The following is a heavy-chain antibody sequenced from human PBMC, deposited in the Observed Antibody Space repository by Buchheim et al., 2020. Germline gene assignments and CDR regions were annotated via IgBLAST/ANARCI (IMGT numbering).Heavy chain of an antibody. J-gene: IGHJ4*02. D-gene: IGHD1-26*01. CDR2: INPNCGGT. V-gene: IGHV1-2*02. CDR3: ARVVGATPNYPN. CDR1: GYTFTGYY. Sequence: QVQLVQSGAKVKKPGASVKVSCKASGYTFTGYYMHWVRQAPGQGLEWMGWINPNCGGTNYAQKFQGRVTMTRDTSISTAYMELSRLRSDDTAVYYCARVVGATPNYPNWGQGTL.